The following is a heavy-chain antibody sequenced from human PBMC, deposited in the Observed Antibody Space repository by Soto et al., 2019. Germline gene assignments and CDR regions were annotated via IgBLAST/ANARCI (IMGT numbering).Heavy chain of an antibody. D-gene: IGHD5-12*01. V-gene: IGHV1-69*01. CDR2: IIPIFGTA. J-gene: IGHJ6*01. CDR3: TRNTAGAGYNSHDYDDYGMDF. Sequence: QVQLVQSGAEVKKPGSSVKVSCKASGGNYSSYAISWVRQAPGQGLEWMGGIIPIFGTANYAQTFQGRVTITADETTSAAYRELSSLRSEDRAVYYCTRNTAGAGYNSHDYDDYGMDFCGQGTTVTVAS. CDR1: GGNYSSYA.